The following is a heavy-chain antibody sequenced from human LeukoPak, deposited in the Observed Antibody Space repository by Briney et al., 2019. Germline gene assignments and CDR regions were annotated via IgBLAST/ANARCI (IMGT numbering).Heavy chain of an antibody. V-gene: IGHV4-38-2*02. CDR1: GYSVSSGYY. J-gene: IGHJ4*02. D-gene: IGHD6-13*01. Sequence: SETLSLTCTVSGYSVSSGYYWGWIRQPPGKGLEWIGSMYHSGDTYYNPSLKSRATMSVDTSKNQFSLKLSSVTAADTAVYYCARDRKGIGLFDYWGQGTLVTVSS. CDR2: MYHSGDT. CDR3: ARDRKGIGLFDY.